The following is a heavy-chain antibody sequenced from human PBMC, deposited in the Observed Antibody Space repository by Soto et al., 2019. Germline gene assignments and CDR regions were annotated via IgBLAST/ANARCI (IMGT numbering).Heavy chain of an antibody. D-gene: IGHD3-22*01. CDR2: IYYSGST. J-gene: IGHJ4*02. Sequence: SETLSLTCTVSGGSISSYYWSWIRQPPGKGLEWIGYIYYSGSTNYNPSLKSRVTISVDTSKNQFSLKLGSVTAADTAVYYCARDSRPLYYDSSGSYFDYWGQGTLVTAPQ. CDR1: GGSISSYY. V-gene: IGHV4-59*01. CDR3: ARDSRPLYYDSSGSYFDY.